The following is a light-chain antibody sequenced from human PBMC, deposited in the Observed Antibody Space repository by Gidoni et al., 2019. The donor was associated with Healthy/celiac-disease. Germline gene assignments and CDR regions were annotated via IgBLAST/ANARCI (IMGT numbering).Light chain of an antibody. Sequence: DIQLTHSPSTLSASVGDRVTITCRASQSISSWLAWYQQKPGKAPKLLIYEASSLESGVPSRFSGSGSGTEFTLTISSLQPDDFATYYCQQYDSYSYTFGQGTKVEIK. CDR2: EAS. J-gene: IGKJ2*01. CDR1: QSISSW. CDR3: QQYDSYSYT. V-gene: IGKV1-5*03.